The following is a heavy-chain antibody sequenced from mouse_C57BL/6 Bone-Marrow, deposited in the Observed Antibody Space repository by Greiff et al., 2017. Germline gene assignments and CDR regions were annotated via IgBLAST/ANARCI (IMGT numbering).Heavy chain of an antibody. CDR2: IHPNSGST. Sequence: VQLQQPGAELVKPGASVKLSCKASGYTFTSYWMHWVKQRPGHGLEWIGMIHPNSGSTNYNEKFKSKATLTVDKSSSTAYMQLSSLTSEDSAVYDCASSHAPKAGNCAMDYWGQGTSVTVSS. J-gene: IGHJ4*01. D-gene: IGHD3-3*01. CDR3: ASSHAPKAGNCAMDY. CDR1: GYTFTSYW. V-gene: IGHV1-64*01.